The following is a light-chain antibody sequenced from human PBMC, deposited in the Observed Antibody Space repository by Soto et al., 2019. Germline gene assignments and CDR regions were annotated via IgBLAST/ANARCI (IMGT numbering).Light chain of an antibody. CDR1: SSNIGNNL. J-gene: IGLJ3*02. V-gene: IGLV1-44*01. Sequence: QSVLTQPPSVSAAPGQKVTISCSGSSSNIGNNLVAWYQLLPGTAPKLLIFSNDQRPSGVSDRFSGSKSGSSASLAISGLQSADEAEYFCASWDESLNGWVFGGGTKVTVL. CDR3: ASWDESLNGWV. CDR2: SND.